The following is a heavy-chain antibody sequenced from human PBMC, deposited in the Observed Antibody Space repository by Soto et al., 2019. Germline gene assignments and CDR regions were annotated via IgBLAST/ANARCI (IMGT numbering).Heavy chain of an antibody. CDR1: GYTFTSYD. V-gene: IGHV1-8*01. CDR3: ARRYCSSTSCYVRRSLGSFRGPLYYYMDV. J-gene: IGHJ6*03. CDR2: MNPNSGNT. D-gene: IGHD2-2*01. Sequence: QVQLVQSGAEVKKPGASVKVSCKASGYTFTSYDINWVRQATGQGLEGMGWMNPNSGNTGYAQKFQGRVTMTRNTSISTASMELRSLRSEDTGVYYCARRYCSSTSCYVRRSLGSFRGPLYYYMDVWGKGTTVTVSS.